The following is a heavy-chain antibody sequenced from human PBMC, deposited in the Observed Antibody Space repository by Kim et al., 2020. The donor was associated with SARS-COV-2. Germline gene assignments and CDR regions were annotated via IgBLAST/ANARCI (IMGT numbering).Heavy chain of an antibody. CDR3: ARENRKSRWAMDV. V-gene: IGHV3-30*01. Sequence: YADSMKSLFTITRDNSKNTLYLQMNSLRAEDTAVYYCARENRKSRWAMDVWGQGTMVTGSS. D-gene: IGHD6-13*01. J-gene: IGHJ6*02.